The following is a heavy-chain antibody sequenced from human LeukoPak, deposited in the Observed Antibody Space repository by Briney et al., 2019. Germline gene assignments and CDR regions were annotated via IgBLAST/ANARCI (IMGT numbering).Heavy chain of an antibody. Sequence: SETLSLTCAVYGGSFSGYYWSWIRQPPGKGLEWIGEINHSGSTNYNPSLKGRVTISVDTSKNQFSLKLSSVTAADTAVYYCARVYNDFWSGYNLRGAFDIWGQGTMVTVSS. D-gene: IGHD3-3*01. V-gene: IGHV4-34*01. CDR2: INHSGST. CDR1: GGSFSGYY. CDR3: ARVYNDFWSGYNLRGAFDI. J-gene: IGHJ3*02.